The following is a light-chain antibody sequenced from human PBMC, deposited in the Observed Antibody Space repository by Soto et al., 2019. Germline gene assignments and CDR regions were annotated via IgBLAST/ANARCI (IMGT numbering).Light chain of an antibody. V-gene: IGLV2-14*01. CDR2: DVS. CDR3: SSYTSSSTLYV. CDR1: SSDVGGYNY. J-gene: IGLJ1*01. Sequence: QSALTQPASVSGSPGQSITISCTGTSSDVGGYNYVSWYQQHPGKAPKLMIYDVSNRPSGVSNRFSGSKSVNTASLTISGLQAEDEADCYCSSYTSSSTLYVFGTGTKLTVL.